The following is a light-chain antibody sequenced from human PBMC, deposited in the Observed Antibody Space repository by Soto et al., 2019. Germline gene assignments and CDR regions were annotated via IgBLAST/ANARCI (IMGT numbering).Light chain of an antibody. CDR2: GAS. CDR3: QQYHKWPPFT. Sequence: EIVLTQSPGTLSLSPGERATLSCRASQSVGSSFLAWYQQKPGQAPRLLIYGASSRAIGIAARFSGSGSGTEFTLTISSLQSEDFGVYYCQQYHKWPPFTFGGGTVVDIK. J-gene: IGKJ4*01. CDR1: QSVGSS. V-gene: IGKV3-15*01.